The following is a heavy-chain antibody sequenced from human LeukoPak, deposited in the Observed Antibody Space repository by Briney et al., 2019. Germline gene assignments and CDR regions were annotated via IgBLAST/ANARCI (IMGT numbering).Heavy chain of an antibody. CDR2: ISSSSSYI. D-gene: IGHD1-26*01. J-gene: IGHJ3*02. CDR1: GFTFSSYS. Sequence: GGSLRLSCAASGFTFSSYSMHWVRQAPGKGLEWVSSISSSSSYIYYADSVKGRFTISRDNAKSSLYLQMNSLRAEDTAVYYCARDTGGVGATQDAFDIWGQGTMVTVSS. V-gene: IGHV3-21*04. CDR3: ARDTGGVGATQDAFDI.